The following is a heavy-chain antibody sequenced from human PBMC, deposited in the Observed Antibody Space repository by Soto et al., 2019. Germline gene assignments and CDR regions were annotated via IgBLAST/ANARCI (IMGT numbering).Heavy chain of an antibody. CDR2: ISSSSSYI. V-gene: IGHV3-21*01. CDR1: GFTFSSYS. D-gene: IGHD6-6*01. Sequence: EVQMVEPGGGLVKPGGSLRLSCAASGFTFSSYSMNWVRQAPGKGLERVSYISSSSSYIYYADSVKGRFTISRDNAKNSLYLQMNSLRAEDTAVYYCARDLYSSSARYFDYWGQGTLVTVSS. CDR3: ARDLYSSSARYFDY. J-gene: IGHJ4*02.